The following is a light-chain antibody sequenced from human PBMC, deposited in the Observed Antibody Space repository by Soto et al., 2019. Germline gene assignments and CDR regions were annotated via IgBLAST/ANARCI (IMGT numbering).Light chain of an antibody. V-gene: IGLV2-14*01. CDR2: EVS. CDR3: SSYTSSRRGI. CDR1: SSDVGGYNY. J-gene: IGLJ2*01. Sequence: QSALTQPASVSGSPGQSITISCTGTSSDVGGYNYVSWYQQHPGKAPKLMIYEVSNRPSGVSNRFSGSKSANTASLTISGLQAEDEADYYCSSYTSSRRGIFGGGTKLTVL.